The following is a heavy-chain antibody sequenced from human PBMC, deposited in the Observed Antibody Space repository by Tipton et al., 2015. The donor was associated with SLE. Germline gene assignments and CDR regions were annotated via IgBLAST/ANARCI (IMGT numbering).Heavy chain of an antibody. V-gene: IGHV4-59*11. CDR3: ARVGYSSSWYWYWYFDL. D-gene: IGHD6-13*01. CDR1: GGSISSHY. CDR2: IYYSGST. J-gene: IGHJ2*01. Sequence: TLSLTCTASGGSISSHYWSWIRQPPGKGLEWIGYIYYSGSTNYNPSLKSRVTISVDTSKNQFSLKLSSVTAADTAVYYCARVGYSSSWYWYWYFDLWGRGTLVTVSS.